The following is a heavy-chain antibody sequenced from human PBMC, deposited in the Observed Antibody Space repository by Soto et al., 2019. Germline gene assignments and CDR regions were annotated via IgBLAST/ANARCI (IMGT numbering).Heavy chain of an antibody. V-gene: IGHV3-23*01. Sequence: GGSLRLSCAASGFSFSTYAMSWVRQAPGKGLEWVSAISGSGGSTYYADSVKSRFTISRDNSKNTLYLQMNSLRAEDTAVYYCAPDITMIVVVKPRFDYWGQGTLVTVSS. CDR1: GFSFSTYA. D-gene: IGHD3-22*01. J-gene: IGHJ4*02. CDR3: APDITMIVVVKPRFDY. CDR2: ISGSGGST.